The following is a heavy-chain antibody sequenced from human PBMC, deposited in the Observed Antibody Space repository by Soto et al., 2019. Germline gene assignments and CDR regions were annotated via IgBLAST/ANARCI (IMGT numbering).Heavy chain of an antibody. J-gene: IGHJ6*02. Sequence: GVPLKISCQGSGYSFTSHWIGWVSPMQGKGLEWMGIIYPGDSDTRYSPSFQGQVTISADKSISTAYLQWSSLKASDTAMYYCARERYSSSWYQVSYGMDGWGQGTTVTVS. V-gene: IGHV5-51*01. CDR2: IYPGDSDT. CDR3: ARERYSSSWYQVSYGMDG. CDR1: GYSFTSHW. D-gene: IGHD6-13*01.